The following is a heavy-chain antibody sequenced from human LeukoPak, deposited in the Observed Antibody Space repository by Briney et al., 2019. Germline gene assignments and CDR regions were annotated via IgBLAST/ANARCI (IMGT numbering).Heavy chain of an antibody. D-gene: IGHD1-14*01. CDR2: ISYDGSNK. CDR3: ARGGVNPVDH. J-gene: IGHJ4*02. CDR1: GFTFSSYG. Sequence: GGSLRLSCAASGFTFSSYGMHWVRQAPGKGLEWVAVISYDGSNKYYADSVKGRFTISRDNAKSILYLQMNNLRAEDTAMYFCARGGVNPVDHWGQGTLVTVSS. V-gene: IGHV3-30*03.